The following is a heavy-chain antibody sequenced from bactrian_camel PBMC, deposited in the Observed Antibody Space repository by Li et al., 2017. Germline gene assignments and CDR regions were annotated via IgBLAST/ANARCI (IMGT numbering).Heavy chain of an antibody. Sequence: HVQLVESGGGSVQAGGSLRLSCATSGFTFSLWSIAWFRQAPGKEREGVATIDAENTATYGKSVKGRFTISKDNAKNTLYLEMNSLKPEDSAMYYCAASISDYCYGSSFGYWGQGTQVTVS. V-gene: IGHV3S55*01. D-gene: IGHD2*01. CDR2: IDAENTA. CDR3: AASISDYCYGSSFGY. CDR1: GFTFSLWS. J-gene: IGHJ6*01.